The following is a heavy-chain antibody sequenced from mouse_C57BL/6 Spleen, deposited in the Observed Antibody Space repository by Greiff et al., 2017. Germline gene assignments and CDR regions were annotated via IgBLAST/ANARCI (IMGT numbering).Heavy chain of an antibody. CDR3: ARSPFITTVVTPNYYAMDY. CDR2: IYPGDGDT. V-gene: IGHV1-82*01. J-gene: IGHJ4*01. D-gene: IGHD1-1*01. Sequence: VQGVESGPELVKPGASVKISCKASGYAFSSSWMNWVKQRPGKGLEWIGRIYPGDGDTNYNGKFKGKATLTADKSSSTAYMQLSSLTSEDSAVYFCARSPFITTVVTPNYYAMDYWGQGTSVTVSS. CDR1: GYAFSSSW.